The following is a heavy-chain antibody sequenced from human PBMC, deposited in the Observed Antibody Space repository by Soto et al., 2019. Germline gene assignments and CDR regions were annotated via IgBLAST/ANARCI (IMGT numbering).Heavy chain of an antibody. CDR2: IYYTGSS. CDR3: ARGSQLERDAFDI. J-gene: IGHJ3*02. Sequence: SETLSLTCTVSGGSISSSSYYWGWIRQPPGKGLEWIGYIYYTGSSYYNPSLKSRITMSLDTSKNQFSLELSSVTVADTAVYYCARGSQLERDAFDIWGQGTMVTVSS. V-gene: IGHV4-31*03. CDR1: GGSISSSSYY. D-gene: IGHD1-1*01.